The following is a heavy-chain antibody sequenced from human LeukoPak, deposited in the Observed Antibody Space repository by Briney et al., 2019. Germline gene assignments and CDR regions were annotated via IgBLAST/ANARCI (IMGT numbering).Heavy chain of an antibody. D-gene: IGHD3-10*01. CDR1: GFTFSTYA. J-gene: IGHJ4*02. Sequence: GGSLRLSCAASGFTFSTYAMSWVRQAPGKGLEWVSAISGSGGSTYYADSVKGRFTISRDNSKNTLYLQMNSLRAEDTAVYYCAKCPWFFGGSYYFDYWGQGTLVTVSS. CDR2: ISGSGGST. V-gene: IGHV3-23*01. CDR3: AKCPWFFGGSYYFDY.